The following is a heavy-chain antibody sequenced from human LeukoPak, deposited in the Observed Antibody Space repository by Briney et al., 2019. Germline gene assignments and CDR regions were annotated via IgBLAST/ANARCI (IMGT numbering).Heavy chain of an antibody. CDR3: ARSRRWLRTSDAFDI. V-gene: IGHV4-39*07. CDR2: IYYSGST. J-gene: IGHJ3*02. Sequence: SETLSLTCTVSGGSISSSSYYWGWIRQPPGKGLEWIGSIYYSGSTYYNPSLKSRVTISVDTSKNQFSLKLSSVTAADTAVYYCARSRRWLRTSDAFDIWGQGTMVTVSS. CDR1: GGSISSSSYY. D-gene: IGHD4-23*01.